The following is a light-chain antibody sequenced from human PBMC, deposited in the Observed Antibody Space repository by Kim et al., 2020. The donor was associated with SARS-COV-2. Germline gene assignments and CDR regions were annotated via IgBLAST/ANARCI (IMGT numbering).Light chain of an antibody. CDR3: QQDYNLPPWT. Sequence: PGERVTLSCRASQSVSSSYLTGYQQKPGQAPRLLIYGASTRATGIPARFSGSGSGTDFTLTISSLQPEDFAVYYCQQDYNLPPWTFGQGTKVDIK. J-gene: IGKJ1*01. CDR1: QSVSSSY. V-gene: IGKV3D-7*01. CDR2: GAS.